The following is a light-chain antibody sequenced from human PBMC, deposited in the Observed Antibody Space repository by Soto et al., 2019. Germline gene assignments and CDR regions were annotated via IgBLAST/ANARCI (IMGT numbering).Light chain of an antibody. V-gene: IGKV1-5*03. J-gene: IGKJ2*02. CDR3: QQYSCYTCT. CDR1: QNISSW. CDR2: KAS. Sequence: IQTSNSALTLSPSVGYRFTITSRARQNISSWLAWYQQKPGKAPKHLIYKASSLESGVPSRFSGSGSETEDSLTISSRQHDDFVIYYCQQYSCYTCTFGQGTQLEIK.